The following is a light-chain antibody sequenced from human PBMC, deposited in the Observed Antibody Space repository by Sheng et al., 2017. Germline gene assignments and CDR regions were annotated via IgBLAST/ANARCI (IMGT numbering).Light chain of an antibody. CDR1: TSNIGAGYD. V-gene: IGLV1-40*01. CDR3: QSYDSRLSAWV. CDR2: DNS. Sequence: QSVLTQPPSVSGAPGQRVAISCNGTTSNIGAGYDVHWYQSLPGTAPKLLIFDNSDRPSGVPDRFSGSKSGTSASLAITGLQAEDESDFYCQSYDSRLSAWVFGGGTKLTVL. J-gene: IGLJ3*02.